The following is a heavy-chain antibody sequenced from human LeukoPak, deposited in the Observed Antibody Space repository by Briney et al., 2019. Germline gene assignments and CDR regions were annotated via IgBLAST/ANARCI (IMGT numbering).Heavy chain of an antibody. D-gene: IGHD3-22*01. J-gene: IGHJ4*02. CDR1: GFTFSSYS. CDR2: ISSSSSYI. CDR3: ARPKGRYYYDSSGYYTFDY. Sequence: GGSLRLSCAASGFTFSSYSMNWVRQAPGKWREWVSSISSSSSYIYYADSVKGRFTISRDNAKNSLYLQMNSLRAEDTAVYYCARPKGRYYYDSSGYYTFDYWGQGPLVTVSS. V-gene: IGHV3-21*01.